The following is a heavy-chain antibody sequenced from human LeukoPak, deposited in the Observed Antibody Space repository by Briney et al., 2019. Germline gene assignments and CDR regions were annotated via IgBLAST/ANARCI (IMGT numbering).Heavy chain of an antibody. Sequence: SETLSLTCTVSGDSISTISHYWGWLRQPPGKGLEWVGSIYYSGSTYYNPSLNSRVTISVDTSKNQFSLKLSSVTAADTAVYYCARSQHLPQDVFDIWGQGTMVTVSS. CDR3: ARSQHLPQDVFDI. J-gene: IGHJ3*02. V-gene: IGHV4-39*01. D-gene: IGHD3-3*02. CDR1: GDSISTISHY. CDR2: IYYSGST.